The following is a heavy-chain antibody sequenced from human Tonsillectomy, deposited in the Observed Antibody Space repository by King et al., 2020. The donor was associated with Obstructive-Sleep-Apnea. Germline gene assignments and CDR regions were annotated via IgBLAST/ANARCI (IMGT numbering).Heavy chain of an antibody. CDR2: ISSNGGST. CDR1: GFTFSSYA. Sequence: EVQLVESGGGLVQPGGSLRLSCSASGFTFSSYAMHWVRQAPGKGLEYVSAISSNGGSTYYADSVKGRFTISRDNSKNTLYLQMSSLRAEDTAVYYCVRSYCYDSSGYYYGGYWGQGTLVTVSS. J-gene: IGHJ4*02. CDR3: VRSYCYDSSGYYYGGY. V-gene: IGHV3-64D*09. D-gene: IGHD3-22*01.